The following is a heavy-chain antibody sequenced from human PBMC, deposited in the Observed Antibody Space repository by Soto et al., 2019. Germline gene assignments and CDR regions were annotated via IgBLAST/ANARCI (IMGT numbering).Heavy chain of an antibody. CDR1: GGTFSSYA. CDR3: ATFRYGVVAATSFDY. D-gene: IGHD2-15*01. J-gene: IGHJ4*02. V-gene: IGHV1-69*01. Sequence: QVQLVQSGAEVKKPGSSVKVSCKASGGTFSSYAISWVRQAPGQGLEWMGGIIPIFGTANYAQKFQGRVTITADESTSTAYMEMSSLRSEHTAVYYCATFRYGVVAATSFDYWGQGTLVTVSS. CDR2: IIPIFGTA.